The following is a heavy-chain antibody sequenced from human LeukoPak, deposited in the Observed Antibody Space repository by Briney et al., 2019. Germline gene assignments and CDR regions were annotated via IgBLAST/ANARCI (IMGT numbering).Heavy chain of an antibody. D-gene: IGHD3-22*01. Sequence: SLSLSCAVSGLTFDAYAMPWGRQAPGKGLESGSGISWNSGSIGYAASVKGRFTISGDNAKNHLYLQMNSLTAEDTALYYCAKDHYCYDSSGSFDYWGQGTLVTVSS. CDR1: GLTFDAYA. V-gene: IGHV3-9*01. J-gene: IGHJ4*02. CDR3: AKDHYCYDSSGSFDY. CDR2: ISWNSGSI.